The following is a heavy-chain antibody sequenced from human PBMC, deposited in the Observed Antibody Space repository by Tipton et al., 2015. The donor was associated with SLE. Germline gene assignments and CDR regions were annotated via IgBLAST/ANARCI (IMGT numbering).Heavy chain of an antibody. CDR3: ARLVNLYYFDY. D-gene: IGHD2-21*01. CDR1: GGSFSGYY. Sequence: TLSLTYAVYGGSFSGYYWSWIRQPPGKGLEWIGEINHSGSTYYNPSLKSRVTISVDTSKNQFSLKLSSVTAADTAVYYCARLVNLYYFDYWGQGTLVTVSS. V-gene: IGHV4-34*01. CDR2: INHSGST. J-gene: IGHJ4*02.